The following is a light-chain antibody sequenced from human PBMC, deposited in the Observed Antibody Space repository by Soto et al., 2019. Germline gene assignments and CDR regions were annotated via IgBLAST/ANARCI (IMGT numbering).Light chain of an antibody. J-gene: IGKJ3*01. V-gene: IGKV3-20*01. CDR2: GAS. CDR1: QSVSSSY. Sequence: EIVLTHSPGTLSLSPCERATLSFSASQSVSSSYLAWYQQKPGQAPRLLIYGASSRATGIPDRFSGSGSGTDFTLTISRLEPEDFAVYYCQQYGSSLFTFGPGTKVDIK. CDR3: QQYGSSLFT.